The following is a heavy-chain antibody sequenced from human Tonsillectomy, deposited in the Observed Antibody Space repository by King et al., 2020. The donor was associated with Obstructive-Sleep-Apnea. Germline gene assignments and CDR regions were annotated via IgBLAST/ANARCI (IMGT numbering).Heavy chain of an antibody. CDR2: IFWSGRT. V-gene: IGHV4-59*01. D-gene: IGHD6-25*01. J-gene: IGHJ5*02. Sequence: VQLQESGPGLVKPSETLSLTCTVSGGSISSYYWIWIRQPPVKGLEGIGYIFWSGRTNFNPSLKSRVTISVDTSKNQGSLKLSSVSAADTAVYYCARDRWFSGSSWFDPWGQGTLVSVSS. CDR1: GGSISSYY. CDR3: ARDRWFSGSSWFDP.